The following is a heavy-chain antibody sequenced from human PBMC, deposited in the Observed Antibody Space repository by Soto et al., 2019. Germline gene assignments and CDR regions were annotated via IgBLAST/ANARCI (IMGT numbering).Heavy chain of an antibody. CDR1: GGTFSSYA. Sequence: SVKVSCKASGGTFSSYAISWVRQAPGQGLEWMGGIIPIFGTANYAQKFQGRVTITADESTSTAYMELSSLRSEDTAVYYCARRGDSGYDDYYYYGMDVWGQGSTVTVSS. V-gene: IGHV1-69*13. CDR2: IIPIFGTA. D-gene: IGHD5-12*01. J-gene: IGHJ6*02. CDR3: ARRGDSGYDDYYYYGMDV.